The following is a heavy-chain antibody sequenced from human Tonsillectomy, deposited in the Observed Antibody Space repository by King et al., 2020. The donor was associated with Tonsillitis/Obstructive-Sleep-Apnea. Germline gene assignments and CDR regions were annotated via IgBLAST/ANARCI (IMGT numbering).Heavy chain of an antibody. V-gene: IGHV3-66*01. D-gene: IGHD2-15*01. Sequence: VQLVESGGGLVQPGGSLRLSCTVSGFTVSSSYMSWVRQAPGKGLEWVSVFFGVGSTYYADSVQGRFSMSKDNSKNTLFLQMNSLRAEDTALYYCVKDVYCSGGTCYTTYWGQGTLVTVSS. J-gene: IGHJ4*02. CDR2: FFGVGST. CDR3: VKDVYCSGGTCYTTY. CDR1: GFTVSSSY.